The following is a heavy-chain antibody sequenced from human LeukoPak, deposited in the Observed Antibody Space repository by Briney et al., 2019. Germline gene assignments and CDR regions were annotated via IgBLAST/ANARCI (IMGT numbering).Heavy chain of an antibody. J-gene: IGHJ4*02. Sequence: PGGSLRLSCAASGFTFSSYGMNWVRQAPGKGLEWVSSISSSSSYIYYADSVKGRFTISRDNAKNSLYLQMNSLRAEDTAVYYCARVTNYDILTGYLDYWGQGTLVTVSS. CDR3: ARVTNYDILTGYLDY. V-gene: IGHV3-21*01. CDR2: ISSSSSYI. CDR1: GFTFSSYG. D-gene: IGHD3-9*01.